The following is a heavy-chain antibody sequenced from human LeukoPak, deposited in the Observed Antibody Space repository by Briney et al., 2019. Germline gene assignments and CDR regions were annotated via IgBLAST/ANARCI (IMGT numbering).Heavy chain of an antibody. V-gene: IGHV4-39*01. CDR3: ARLGPYYDFWSGYLPVDY. CDR1: GFTFSGYW. Sequence: GSLRLSCAASGFTFSGYWMHWVRQPPGKGLEWIGNIYYSGSTYYNPSLKSRITISVDTSKNQFSLKLNSMTAADTAVYYCARLGPYYDFWSGYLPVDYWGQGTLVTVSS. CDR2: IYYSGST. D-gene: IGHD3-3*01. J-gene: IGHJ4*02.